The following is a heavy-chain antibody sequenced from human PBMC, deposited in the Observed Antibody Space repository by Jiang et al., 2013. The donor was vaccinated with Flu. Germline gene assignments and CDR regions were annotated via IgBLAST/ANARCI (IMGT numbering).Heavy chain of an antibody. D-gene: IGHD3-10*01. V-gene: IGHV3-30*02. CDR2: MWSDGIKK. Sequence: QLVESGGGVVXRGGSLRLSCAASGFSFNTHGMHWVRQAPGKGLEWVACMWSDGIKKNYANSVKGRFTVSRDNSKNTVYLQMNSLRDEDTAVYYCVQDCRFGFGECPWGQGTLVT. J-gene: IGHJ5*02. CDR3: VQDCRFGFGECP. CDR1: GFSFNTHG.